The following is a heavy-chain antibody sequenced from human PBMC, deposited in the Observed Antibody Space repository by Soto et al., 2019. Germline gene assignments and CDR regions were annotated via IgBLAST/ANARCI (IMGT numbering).Heavy chain of an antibody. CDR1: GFTFSSYS. V-gene: IGHV3-21*01. CDR3: ARHKVTQPPERFVDY. CDR2: ISSSSSYI. Sequence: PGGSLRLSCAASGFTFSSYSMNWVRQAPGKGLEWVSSISSSSSYIYYADSVKGRFTISRDNAKNSLYLQMNSLRAEDTAVYYCARHKVTQPPERFVDYGGQGTLVTVSS. D-gene: IGHD3-10*01. J-gene: IGHJ4*02.